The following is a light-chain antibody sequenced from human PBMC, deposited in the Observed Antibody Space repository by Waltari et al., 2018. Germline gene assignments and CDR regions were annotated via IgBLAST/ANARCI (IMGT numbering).Light chain of an antibody. V-gene: IGKV2-28*01. Sequence: DIVMTQSPLSLPVTPGEPASIPCRPSQSVLHHNGYNYLDWYLQKPGQSPQLLIYLGSNRASGVPDRFSGSGSGTDFTLKISRVEAEDVGVYYCMQALQTPLTFGGGTKVEI. CDR2: LGS. J-gene: IGKJ4*01. CDR1: QSVLHHNGYNY. CDR3: MQALQTPLT.